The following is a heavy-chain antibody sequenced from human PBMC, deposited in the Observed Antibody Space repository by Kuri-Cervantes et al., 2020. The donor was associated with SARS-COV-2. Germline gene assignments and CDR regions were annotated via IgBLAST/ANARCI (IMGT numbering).Heavy chain of an antibody. J-gene: IGHJ4*02. CDR3: AKDYSSGWRRGIDY. CDR1: GFTFSSYA. Sequence: GESLKISCATSGFTFSSYAMSWVRQAPGKGLEWVSAISGSGGSTYYADSVKSRFTISRDNSKNTLYLQMNSLRAEDTAVYYCAKDYSSGWRRGIDYWGQGTLVTVSS. D-gene: IGHD6-19*01. CDR2: ISGSGGST. V-gene: IGHV3-23*01.